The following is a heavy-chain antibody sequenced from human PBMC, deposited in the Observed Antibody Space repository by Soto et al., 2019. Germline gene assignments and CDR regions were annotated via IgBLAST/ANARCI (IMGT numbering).Heavy chain of an antibody. D-gene: IGHD3-22*01. CDR2: ISGGGGNT. J-gene: IGHJ4*02. V-gene: IGHV3-23*01. CDR1: GLTLSSCA. CDR3: AKGGYDSSGHSLYQFDS. Sequence: EVQLLESGGGLVQPGGSLRLSCVASGLTLSSCAMRWVRQAPGKGLEWVSTISGGGGNTYYADSVKGRFTISRDNSKSTLYLQMNSLRAEDTAVYYCAKGGYDSSGHSLYQFDSWGQGTLVTVSS.